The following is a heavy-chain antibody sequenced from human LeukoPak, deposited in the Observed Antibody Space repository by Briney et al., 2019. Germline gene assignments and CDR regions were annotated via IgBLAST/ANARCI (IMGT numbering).Heavy chain of an antibody. V-gene: IGHV3-11*01. J-gene: IGHJ4*02. CDR1: GFTFSDYY. CDR2: ISSSGSTV. Sequence: PGGSLRLSCAASGFTFSDYYMSWIRQAPGKGLEWVSYISSSGSTVYYADSVKGRFTISRDNAKNSLYLQMNSLRAEDTAVYYCASEYYYDSSGYSGFDYWGQGTLVTVSS. CDR3: ASEYYYDSSGYSGFDY. D-gene: IGHD3-22*01.